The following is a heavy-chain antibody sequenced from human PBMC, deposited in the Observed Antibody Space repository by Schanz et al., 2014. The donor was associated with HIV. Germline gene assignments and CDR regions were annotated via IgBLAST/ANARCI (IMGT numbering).Heavy chain of an antibody. CDR2: IGYDGTNK. V-gene: IGHV3-33*06. Sequence: QVQLVESGGGVVQPGTSLRLSCAASGFRFDIFGMHWVRQAPGKGLEWVAIIGYDGTNKYYADSVKGRFTISRDNSKNTLYLQMNSLRVDDTAIYYCAKRSGRSFGYFDSWGQGLLVTVSS. CDR3: AKRSGRSFGYFDS. CDR1: GFRFDIFG. J-gene: IGHJ4*02. D-gene: IGHD2-15*01.